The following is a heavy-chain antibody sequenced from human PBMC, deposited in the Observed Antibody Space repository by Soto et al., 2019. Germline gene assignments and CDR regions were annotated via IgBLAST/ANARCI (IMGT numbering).Heavy chain of an antibody. D-gene: IGHD2-8*01. CDR3: ARGPRGLYGNDY. CDR1: AFPFSSFA. J-gene: IGHJ4*02. CDR2: IIFDGSNK. Sequence: GGSLRLSCVASAFPFSSFAMHWVRQAAGKGLVWVAKIIFDGSNKEYADSVKGRFTISRDNAKNTLYLQMNSLRADDTAVYYCARGPRGLYGNDYWGQGALVTVSS. V-gene: IGHV3-30*04.